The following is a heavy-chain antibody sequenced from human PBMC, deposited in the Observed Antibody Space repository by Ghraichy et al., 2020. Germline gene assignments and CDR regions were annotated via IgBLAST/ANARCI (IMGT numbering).Heavy chain of an antibody. Sequence: GGSLRLSCAASGFTFSSYGMHWVRQAPGKGLEWVAVISYDGSNKYYADSVKGRFTISRDNSKNTLYLQMNSLRAEDTAVYYCAKDRDSSWPNYYYYGMDVWGQGTTVTVSS. CDR2: ISYDGSNK. CDR3: AKDRDSSWPNYYYYGMDV. CDR1: GFTFSSYG. D-gene: IGHD6-13*01. V-gene: IGHV3-30*18. J-gene: IGHJ6*02.